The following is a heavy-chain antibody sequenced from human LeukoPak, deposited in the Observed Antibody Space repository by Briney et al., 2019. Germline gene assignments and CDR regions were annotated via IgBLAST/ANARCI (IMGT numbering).Heavy chain of an antibody. D-gene: IGHD3-9*01. CDR3: ARGFLYYDILTGPWEAYYFDY. CDR2: IYYSGST. J-gene: IGHJ4*02. V-gene: IGHV4-59*01. Sequence: SETLSLTCTVSGGSISSYYWSWIRQPPGKGLGWIGYIYYSGSTNYNPSLKSRVTISVDTSKNQFSLKLSSVTAADTAVYYCARGFLYYDILTGPWEAYYFDYWGQGTLVTVSS. CDR1: GGSISSYY.